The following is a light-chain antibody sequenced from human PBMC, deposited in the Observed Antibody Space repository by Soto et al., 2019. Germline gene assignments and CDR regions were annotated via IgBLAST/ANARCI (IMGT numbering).Light chain of an antibody. J-gene: IGKJ5*01. Sequence: EILMTQSPATLSVSPGERFTLSCRAGQGVTTNFAWYQQKSGQSPRLLIYDVSSRATGVPSRFSGTGSETDFTPTISGLQSEDSAIYFCQQYNNWPFSFGQGTRRETK. CDR3: QQYNNWPFS. V-gene: IGKV3-15*01. CDR2: DVS. CDR1: QGVTTN.